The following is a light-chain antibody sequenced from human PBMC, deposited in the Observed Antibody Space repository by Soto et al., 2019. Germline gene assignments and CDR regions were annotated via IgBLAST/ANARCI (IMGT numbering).Light chain of an antibody. CDR2: DAS. V-gene: IGKV3-11*01. CDR3: QQRSDWPALT. J-gene: IGKJ4*01. Sequence: EIVLTQSPATVSLSPGERATLSCRASQSVSSYLAWYQQNPGQAPRLLIYDASNRATGIPARFSGGGSGTDFTLTISSLEPEDFAVYYCQQRSDWPALTFGGGTKVEIK. CDR1: QSVSSY.